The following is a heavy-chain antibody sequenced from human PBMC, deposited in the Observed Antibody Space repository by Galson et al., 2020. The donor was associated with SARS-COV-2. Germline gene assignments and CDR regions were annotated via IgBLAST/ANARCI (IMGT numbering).Heavy chain of an antibody. CDR3: ARQGYDYVWGSPYY. J-gene: IGHJ4*02. D-gene: IGHD3-16*01. Sequence: HGESLKISCKGSGYSFTSYWISWVRQMPGKGLEWMGRLDPSDSYTNYSPSFQGHVTISADKSISTAYLQWSSLKASDTAMYYCARQGYDYVWGSPYYWGQGTLVTVSS. V-gene: IGHV5-10-1*01. CDR1: GYSFTSYW. CDR2: LDPSDSYT.